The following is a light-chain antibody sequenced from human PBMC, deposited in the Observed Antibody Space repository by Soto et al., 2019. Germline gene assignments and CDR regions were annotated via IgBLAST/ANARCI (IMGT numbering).Light chain of an antibody. V-gene: IGLV2-11*01. J-gene: IGLJ3*02. Sequence: QSVLTQPRSVSGSPGQPVTISCTGTSSDVGGYNFVSWYQQYPGKAPKLIIYDVSKRPSGVPDRFSGSKSGNTASLTISGLQAEDEADYYCCSYAGSYALWVFGGGTKVTVL. CDR3: CSYAGSYALWV. CDR2: DVS. CDR1: SSDVGGYNF.